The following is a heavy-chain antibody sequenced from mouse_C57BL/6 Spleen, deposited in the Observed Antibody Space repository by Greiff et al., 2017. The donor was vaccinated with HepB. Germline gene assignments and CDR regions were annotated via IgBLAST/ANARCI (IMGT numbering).Heavy chain of an antibody. J-gene: IGHJ2*01. CDR3: ARSGHFQATVLEVDY. CDR1: GYAFTNYL. D-gene: IGHD1-1*01. V-gene: IGHV1-54*01. CDR2: INPGSGGT. Sequence: VQLQQSGAELVRPGTSVKVSCKASGYAFTNYLIEWVKQRPGQGLEWIGVINPGSGGTNYNEKFKGKATLTADKSSSTAYMQLSSLTSEDSAVYFCARSGHFQATVLEVDYWGQGTTLTVSS.